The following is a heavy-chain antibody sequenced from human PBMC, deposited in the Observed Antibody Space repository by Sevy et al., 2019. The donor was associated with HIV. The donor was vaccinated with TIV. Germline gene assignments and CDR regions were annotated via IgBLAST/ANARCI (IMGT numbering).Heavy chain of an antibody. J-gene: IGHJ3*01. CDR2: TGGRGDAT. D-gene: IGHD2-15*01. Sequence: GGSLRLSCAASAFPFSSNAMNWVRQGPGKGLEWVSATGGRGDATYYADSGKGRFTITRDNSKNTLYLEMDSLRAEDTAVYYCAKDVVAVVGDAFDVWGQGTMVTVSS. CDR1: AFPFSSNA. CDR3: AKDVVAVVGDAFDV. V-gene: IGHV3-23*01.